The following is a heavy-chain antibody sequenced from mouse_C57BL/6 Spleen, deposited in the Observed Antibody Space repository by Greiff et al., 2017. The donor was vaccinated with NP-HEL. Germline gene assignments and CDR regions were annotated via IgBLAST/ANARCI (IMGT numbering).Heavy chain of an antibody. Sequence: EVNVVESGGGLVQPKGSLKLSCAASGFSFNTYAMNWVRQAPGKGLEWVARIRSKSNNYATYYADSVKDRFTISRDDSESMLYLQMNNLKTEDTAMYYCVAIYYDYEADYYAMDYWGQGTSVTVSS. CDR2: IRSKSNNYAT. V-gene: IGHV10-1*01. CDR1: GFSFNTYA. J-gene: IGHJ4*01. D-gene: IGHD2-4*01. CDR3: VAIYYDYEADYYAMDY.